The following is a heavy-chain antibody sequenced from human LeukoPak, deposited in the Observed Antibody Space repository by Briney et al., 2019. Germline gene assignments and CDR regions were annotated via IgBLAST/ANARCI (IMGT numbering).Heavy chain of an antibody. CDR3: ARLGGRGPRYGSGSYPDY. J-gene: IGHJ4*02. D-gene: IGHD3-10*01. CDR2: INHSGST. CDR1: GGSISGYY. Sequence: SETLSLTCTVSGGSISGYYWSWIRQPPGKGLEWIGEINHSGSTNYNPSLKSRVTISVDTSKNQFSLKLSSVTAADTAVYYCARLGGRGPRYGSGSYPDYWGQGTLVTVSS. V-gene: IGHV4-34*01.